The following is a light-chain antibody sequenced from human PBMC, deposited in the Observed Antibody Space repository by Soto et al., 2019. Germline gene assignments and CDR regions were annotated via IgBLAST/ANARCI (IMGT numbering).Light chain of an antibody. V-gene: IGLV8-61*01. CDR3: VLYMSSGTWV. CDR2: NTN. Sequence: QTVVTQEPSFSVSPGRTVTLTCGLSSGSVSTSYYPSGYQQTPGQAPRTLIYNTNTRSSGVPDRFSGSILGNKAALTITGAQADDESDYYCVLYMSSGTWVFGGGTKLTVL. J-gene: IGLJ3*02. CDR1: SGSVSTSYY.